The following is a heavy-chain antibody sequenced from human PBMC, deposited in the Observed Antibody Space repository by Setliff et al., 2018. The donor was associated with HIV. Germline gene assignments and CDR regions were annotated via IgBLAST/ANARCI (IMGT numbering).Heavy chain of an antibody. CDR1: GFTFSTYS. Sequence: PGGSLRLSCAASGFTFSTYSMNWVRQAPGKGLEWVSYISSSGSTIYYADSVKGRFTISRDNAKNSLSLQMDSLRAEDTAVDYCARDGEVVAVTSHMDVWGKGTTVTVSS. D-gene: IGHD2-15*01. J-gene: IGHJ6*03. CDR2: ISSSGSTI. CDR3: ARDGEVVAVTSHMDV. V-gene: IGHV3-48*01.